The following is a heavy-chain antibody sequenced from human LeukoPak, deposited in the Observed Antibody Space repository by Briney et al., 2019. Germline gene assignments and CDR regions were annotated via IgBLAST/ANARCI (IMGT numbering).Heavy chain of an antibody. CDR3: ARQLLWFGGEHNWFDP. CDR2: INHSGST. Sequence: SETLSLTCTVSGYSISSGYYWSWIRQPPGKGLEWIGEINHSGSTNYNPSLKSRVTISVDTSKNQFSLKLSSVTAADTAVYYCARQLLWFGGEHNWFDPWGQGTLVTVSS. V-gene: IGHV4-38-2*02. J-gene: IGHJ5*02. D-gene: IGHD3-10*01. CDR1: GYSISSGYY.